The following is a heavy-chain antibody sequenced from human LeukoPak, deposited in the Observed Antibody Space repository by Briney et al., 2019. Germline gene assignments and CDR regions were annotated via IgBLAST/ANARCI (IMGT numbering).Heavy chain of an antibody. D-gene: IGHD1-26*01. CDR1: GFPFSSHG. V-gene: IGHV3-23*01. CDR3: ARDRYSGSYWFDY. CDR2: ISPGGGPT. Sequence: GGSLRLFCAGSGFPFSSHGMNWVRQAPGKGLEWVSGISPGGGPTYYADSVRGRFTISRDDSKNTLYLQMNSLRAEDTAVYYCARDRYSGSYWFDYWGQGTLVTVSS. J-gene: IGHJ4*02.